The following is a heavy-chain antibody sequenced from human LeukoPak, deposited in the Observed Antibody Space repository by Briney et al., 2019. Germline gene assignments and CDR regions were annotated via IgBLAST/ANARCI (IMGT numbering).Heavy chain of an antibody. J-gene: IGHJ4*02. V-gene: IGHV3-9*01. CDR3: VKATPGDPHFDY. Sequence: PGRSLRLSCAASGFTFDNYAMHWVRQAPGKGLEWVSYINWNSAAIGYADSVRGRFTISRDNAKNSLHLDMNSLRPEDTAFYYCVKATPGDPHFDYWGQGTLVTVSS. D-gene: IGHD2-21*01. CDR1: GFTFDNYA. CDR2: INWNSAAI.